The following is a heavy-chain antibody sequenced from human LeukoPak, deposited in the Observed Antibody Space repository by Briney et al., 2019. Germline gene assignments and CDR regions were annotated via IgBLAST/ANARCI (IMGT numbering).Heavy chain of an antibody. D-gene: IGHD3-22*01. J-gene: IGHJ4*02. CDR1: WFTFHLYA. V-gene: IGHV3-43*02. CDR2: ITGDGRST. Sequence: GALRLSCSGPWFTFHLYAIHLVRLASGKGLEWVSLITGDGRSTYYADSVKGRFTISRDNSKNSLYLQMNSLRTEDTALYYCAKRTYDSSGPTDWGQGTLVTVSS. CDR3: AKRTYDSSGPTD.